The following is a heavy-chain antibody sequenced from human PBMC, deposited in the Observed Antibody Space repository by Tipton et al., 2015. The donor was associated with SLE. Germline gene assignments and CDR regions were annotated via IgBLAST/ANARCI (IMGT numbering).Heavy chain of an antibody. D-gene: IGHD3-10*01. CDR1: GGSISSHY. J-gene: IGHJ5*02. Sequence: TLSLTCTVSGGSISSHYWGWIRQPPGKGLEWIGYIYYSGSTNYNPSLKSRVTISVDTSKNQFSLKLSSVTAADTAVYYCARDLVRSWFDPWGQGTLVTVSS. CDR2: IYYSGST. V-gene: IGHV4-59*11. CDR3: ARDLVRSWFDP.